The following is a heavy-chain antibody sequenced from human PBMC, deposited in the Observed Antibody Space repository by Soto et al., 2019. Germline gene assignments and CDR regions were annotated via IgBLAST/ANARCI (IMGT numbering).Heavy chain of an antibody. CDR3: AREGDVPYYYYGMDV. V-gene: IGHV1-18*01. CDR1: GYTFTRYG. D-gene: IGHD2-21*02. CDR2: NSGYDGRT. Sequence: QVHLVQSGAEVKKPGASVKVSCKTSGYTFTRYGISWVRQAPGQGLEWMGWNSGYDGRTNFAQKVQDRVTMTTDTSTNTVYMELRSLRSDDTAVYYCAREGDVPYYYYGMDVWGQGTTVTVSS. J-gene: IGHJ6*02.